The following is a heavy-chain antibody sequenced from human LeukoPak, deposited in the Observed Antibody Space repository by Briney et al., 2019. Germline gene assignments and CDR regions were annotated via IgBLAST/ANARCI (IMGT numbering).Heavy chain of an antibody. CDR3: ARLLGGYSYGYRGYFDY. D-gene: IGHD5-18*01. CDR2: INHSGST. V-gene: IGHV4-34*01. Sequence: PSETLSLTCAVYGGSFSGYYWSWIRQPPGKGLEWIGEINHSGSTNYNPSLKSRVTISVDTSKNQFSLKLSSVTAADTAVYYCARLLGGYSYGYRGYFDYWGQGTLVTVSS. CDR1: GGSFSGYY. J-gene: IGHJ4*02.